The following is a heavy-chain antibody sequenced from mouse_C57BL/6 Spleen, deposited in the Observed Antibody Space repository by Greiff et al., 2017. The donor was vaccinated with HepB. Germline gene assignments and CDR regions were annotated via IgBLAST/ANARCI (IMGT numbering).Heavy chain of an antibody. CDR2: IWTGGGT. Sequence: VQLVESGPGLVAPSQSLSITCTVSGFSLTSYAISWVRQPPGKGLEWLGVIWTGGGTNYNSALKSRLSISKDNSKSQVFLKMNSLQTDDTARYYCARNSGYDYDGWYFDVWGTGTTVTVSS. J-gene: IGHJ1*03. V-gene: IGHV2-9-1*01. CDR1: GFSLTSYA. CDR3: ARNSGYDYDGWYFDV. D-gene: IGHD2-4*01.